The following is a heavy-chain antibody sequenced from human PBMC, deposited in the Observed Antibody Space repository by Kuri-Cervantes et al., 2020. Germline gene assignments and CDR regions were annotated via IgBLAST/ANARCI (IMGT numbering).Heavy chain of an antibody. D-gene: IGHD2-15*01. CDR2: IKQDGSEK. CDR3: ARRYCSGGSCPGYFDL. V-gene: IGHV3-7*01. Sequence: GESLKISCAASGFTFSSYWMSWVRQAPGKGLEWVANIKQDGSEKYYVDSVKGRFTISRDNAKNSLYLQMNSLRAEDTAVYYCARRYCSGGSCPGYFDLWGRGTLVTVSS. CDR1: GFTFSSYW. J-gene: IGHJ2*01.